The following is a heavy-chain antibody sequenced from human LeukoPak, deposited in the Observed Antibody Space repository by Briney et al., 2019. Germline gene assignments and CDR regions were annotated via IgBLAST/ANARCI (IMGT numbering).Heavy chain of an antibody. D-gene: IGHD3-10*01. CDR1: GYTFNSYY. V-gene: IGHV1-46*02. CDR2: INPSGCST. CDR3: ARSMVRGVIEGPDPYYYYMDV. J-gene: IGHJ6*03. Sequence: ASVNVSCKASGYTFNSYYMHWVRQAPGQGLEWMGIINPSGCSTSFAQPFQARSSLTSGTSTSTVYIELSSLRSEDTAVYYCARSMVRGVIEGPDPYYYYMDVWGKGTTVTVSS.